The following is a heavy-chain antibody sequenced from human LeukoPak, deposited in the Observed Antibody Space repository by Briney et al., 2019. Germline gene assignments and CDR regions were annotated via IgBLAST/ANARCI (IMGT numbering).Heavy chain of an antibody. CDR1: GYTFTSYG. CDR3: ARDEPYYYDSSGYYPNDY. V-gene: IGHV1-18*01. Sequence: GASVKVSCKASGYTFTSYGISWVRQAPGQGLEWMGWISAYNGNINYAQKLQGRVTMTTDTSTSTAYMELRSLRSDDTAVYYCARDEPYYYDSSGYYPNDYWGQGTLVTVSS. J-gene: IGHJ4*02. CDR2: ISAYNGNI. D-gene: IGHD3-22*01.